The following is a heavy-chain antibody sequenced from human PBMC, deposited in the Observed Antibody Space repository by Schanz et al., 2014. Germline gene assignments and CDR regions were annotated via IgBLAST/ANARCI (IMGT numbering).Heavy chain of an antibody. CDR1: GFIFSNYG. D-gene: IGHD5-12*01. Sequence: QERLVESGGGVVQPGRSLRLSCAASGFIFSNYGMHWVRQAPGKGLEWVAVIWYDGSNKYYADSVKGRFTVSRDNSKNTLYLQLNSLRAEDTAVYYCARDFHGYGPHLDYWGQGSLVTVSS. CDR3: ARDFHGYGPHLDY. V-gene: IGHV3-33*08. J-gene: IGHJ4*02. CDR2: IWYDGSNK.